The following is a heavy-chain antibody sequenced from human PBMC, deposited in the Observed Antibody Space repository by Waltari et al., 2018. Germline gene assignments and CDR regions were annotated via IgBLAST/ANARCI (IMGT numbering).Heavy chain of an antibody. CDR3: ARDPQYSSSCPDY. V-gene: IGHV3-30*07. D-gene: IGHD6-13*01. J-gene: IGHJ4*02. CDR2: ISYDGSNK. Sequence: QVQLVESGGGVVQPGRSLRLSCAASGFTFSSYAMHWVRQAPGKGLEWVAVISYDGSNKYYADSVKGRFTISRDNSKNTLYLQMNSLRGDDTAVYYCARDPQYSSSCPDYWGQGTLVTVSS. CDR1: GFTFSSYA.